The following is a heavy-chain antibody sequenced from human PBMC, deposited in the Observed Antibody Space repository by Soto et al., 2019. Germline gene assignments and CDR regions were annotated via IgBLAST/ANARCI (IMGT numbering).Heavy chain of an antibody. CDR2: ISSSGSYI. CDR1: GFTFSSYS. D-gene: IGHD2-21*02. Sequence: PGGSLRLSCAASGFTFSSYSMNWVRQAAGKGLEWVSSISSSGSYIYYSDSVRGRFTISRDNAKNSVYLQMNSLRAEDTAVYYCVRDNVVLGADDYWGQGTLVTVSS. CDR3: VRDNVVLGADDY. J-gene: IGHJ4*02. V-gene: IGHV3-21*01.